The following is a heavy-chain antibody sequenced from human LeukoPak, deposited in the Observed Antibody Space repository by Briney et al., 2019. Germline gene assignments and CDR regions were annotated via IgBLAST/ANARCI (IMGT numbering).Heavy chain of an antibody. CDR2: IYSGGTT. D-gene: IGHD3-22*01. CDR1: GFTVSSNY. J-gene: IGHJ4*02. V-gene: IGHV3-53*01. Sequence: GGSLRLSCAASGFTVSSNYMSWVRQAPGKGLEWVSVIYSGGTTYYADSVKGRFTISRDVSKNTLYLQMGSLRVEDTAVYYCARMLISSGYYVDSWGQGTLVTVSS. CDR3: ARMLISSGYYVDS.